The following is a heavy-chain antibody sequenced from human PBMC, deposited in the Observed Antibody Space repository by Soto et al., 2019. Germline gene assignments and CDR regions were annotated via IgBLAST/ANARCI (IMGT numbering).Heavy chain of an antibody. CDR1: GGSISSSSYY. V-gene: IGHV4-39*01. D-gene: IGHD1-20*01. J-gene: IGHJ4*02. CDR2: IYYSGST. Sequence: SETLSLTCTVSGGSISSSSYYWGWIRQPPGKGLEWIGSIYYSGSTYYNPSLKSRVTISVDTSKNQFSLKLSSVTAADTAVYYCARQGYNWNLPYYFDYWGQGTLVTVSS. CDR3: ARQGYNWNLPYYFDY.